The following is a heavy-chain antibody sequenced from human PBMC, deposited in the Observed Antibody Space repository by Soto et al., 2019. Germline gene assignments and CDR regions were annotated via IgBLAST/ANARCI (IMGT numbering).Heavy chain of an antibody. J-gene: IGHJ6*02. D-gene: IGHD2-15*01. CDR1: GGSINSGDYY. CDR2: IYYSGST. CDR3: ATGEFGGNSYYYYGMDV. Sequence: QVQLQESGPGLVKPSQTLSLTCTVSGGSINSGDYYWSWIRQPPGKGLEWIGYIYYSGSTYYNPSLKSPITISVDTSKNQFSLKLSSVTAADTAVYYCATGEFGGNSYYYYGMDVWGQGTTVTVSS. V-gene: IGHV4-30-4*01.